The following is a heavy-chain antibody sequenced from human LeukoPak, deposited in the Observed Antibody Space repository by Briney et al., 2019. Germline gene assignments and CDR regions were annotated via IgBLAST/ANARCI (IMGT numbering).Heavy chain of an antibody. D-gene: IGHD5-24*01. J-gene: IGHJ4*02. V-gene: IGHV3-30-3*01. CDR3: ARARFGYNRGPFDY. Sequence: GGSLRLSCAASGFTFSNYAMHWVRQAPGKGLEWVTFISYDGSNKHYADSVQGRFTISRDNSKNTLYLQMNSLRPEDTAVYYCARARFGYNRGPFDYWGQGILVTVSS. CDR2: ISYDGSNK. CDR1: GFTFSNYA.